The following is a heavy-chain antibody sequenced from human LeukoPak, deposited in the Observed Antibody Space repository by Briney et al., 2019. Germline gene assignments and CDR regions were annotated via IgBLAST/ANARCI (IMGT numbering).Heavy chain of an antibody. Sequence: GGSLRLSCAASGFTFSSYAMHWVRQAPGKGLEWVAVISYDGSNKYYADSVKGRFTISRDNSKNSLYLQMNSLRAEDTAVYYCARGGTSGYSSSLHFWGGNYYFDYWGQGTLVTVSS. J-gene: IGHJ4*02. V-gene: IGHV3-30*04. D-gene: IGHD6-13*01. CDR2: ISYDGSNK. CDR1: GFTFSSYA. CDR3: ARGGTSGYSSSLHFWGGNYYFDY.